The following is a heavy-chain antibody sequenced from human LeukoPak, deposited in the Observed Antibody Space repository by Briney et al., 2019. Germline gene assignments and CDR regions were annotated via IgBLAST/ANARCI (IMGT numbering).Heavy chain of an antibody. J-gene: IGHJ6*03. Sequence: SVKVSCKASGGTFSSYAISWVRQAPGQGLEWMGRIIPILGIANYAQKFQGRVTITTDESTSTAYMELSSLRSEDTAVYYCARGYSGYDYGRGYYYYMDVWGKGTTVTVSS. CDR2: IIPILGIA. CDR1: GGTFSSYA. V-gene: IGHV1-69*04. D-gene: IGHD5-12*01. CDR3: ARGYSGYDYGRGYYYYMDV.